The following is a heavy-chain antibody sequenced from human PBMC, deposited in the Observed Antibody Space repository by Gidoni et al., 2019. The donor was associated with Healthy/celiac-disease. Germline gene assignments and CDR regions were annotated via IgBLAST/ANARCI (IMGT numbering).Heavy chain of an antibody. D-gene: IGHD5-12*01. J-gene: IGHJ4*02. V-gene: IGHV3-48*03. CDR2: ISSSGSTI. CDR1: GFTFSSYE. Sequence: EVQLVESGGGLVQPGGSLRLSCAPSGFTFSSYEMNWVRQAPGKGLEWVSYISSSGSTIYYADAVKGRFTISRDNAKNSLYLQMNSLRAEDTAVYYCARDSLYTARDGYNYGGNEDYWGQGTLVTVSS. CDR3: ARDSLYTARDGYNYGGNEDY.